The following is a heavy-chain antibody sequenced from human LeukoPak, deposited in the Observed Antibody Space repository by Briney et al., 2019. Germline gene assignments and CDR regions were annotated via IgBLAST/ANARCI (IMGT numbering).Heavy chain of an antibody. CDR2: IRSQIYGGTP. CDR3: TRHSSYDSSDYYYDFDY. CDR1: GFSFGDYA. V-gene: IGHV3-49*04. J-gene: IGHJ4*02. D-gene: IGHD3-22*01. Sequence: QPGGSLRLSCTASGFSFGDYAMTWVRQAPGKGLEWVGFIRSQIYGGTPEYAASVKGRFTISRDDSKNMAYLQFHSLKTEDTAVYYCTRHSSYDSSDYYYDFDYWGQGTLVTVSS.